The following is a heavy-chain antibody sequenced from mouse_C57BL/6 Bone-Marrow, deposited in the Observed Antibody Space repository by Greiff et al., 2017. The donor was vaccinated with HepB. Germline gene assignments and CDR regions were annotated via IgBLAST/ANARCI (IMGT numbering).Heavy chain of an antibody. V-gene: IGHV1-55*01. CDR2: IYPDSGST. CDR1: GYTFTSYW. D-gene: IGHD3-1*01. J-gene: IGHJ2*01. Sequence: QVQLQQPGAELVKPGASVKMSCKTSGYTFTSYWIPWVKQRPGQGLEWIGDIYPDSGSTNYNEKFKSKATLTVDTPSSTAYMQLSSLTSEDSAVYCYERGLEWGQGTTLTVSS. CDR3: ERGLE.